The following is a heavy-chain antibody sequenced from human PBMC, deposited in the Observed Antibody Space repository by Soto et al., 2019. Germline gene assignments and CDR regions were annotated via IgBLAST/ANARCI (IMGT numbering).Heavy chain of an antibody. CDR2: ISSSSSYI. J-gene: IGHJ4*02. CDR3: ARDLRFSRPMTTVTDFDY. D-gene: IGHD4-17*01. V-gene: IGHV3-21*01. Sequence: GGSLRLSCAASGFTFSSYSMNWVRQAPGKGLEWVSSISSSSSYIYYADSVKGRFTISRDNAKNSLYLQMNSLRAEDTAVYYCARDLRFSRPMTTVTDFDYWGQGTLVTVSS. CDR1: GFTFSSYS.